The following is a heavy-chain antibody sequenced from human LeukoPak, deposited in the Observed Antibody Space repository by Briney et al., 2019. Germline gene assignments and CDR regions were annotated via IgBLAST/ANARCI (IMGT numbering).Heavy chain of an antibody. CDR1: GGSISSYY. Sequence: SETLSLTCTVSGGSISSYYWSWIRQPPGKGLEWIGYIHYSGSTNYNPSLKSRVTISVDTSKNQFSLKLSSVTAADTAVYYCARDGGYYGSGSYYNIWGQGTLVTVSS. D-gene: IGHD3-10*01. CDR3: ARDGGYYGSGSYYNI. J-gene: IGHJ4*02. CDR2: IHYSGST. V-gene: IGHV4-59*01.